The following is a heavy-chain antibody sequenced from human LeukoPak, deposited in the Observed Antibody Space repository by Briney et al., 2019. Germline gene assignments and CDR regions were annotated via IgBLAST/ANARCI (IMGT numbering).Heavy chain of an antibody. D-gene: IGHD2-15*01. Sequence: GGSLRLSCAASGFTFSSYAMHWVRQAPGKGLEWVAVISYDGSNKYYADSVKGRLTISRDNSKNTLYLQMNSLRAEDTAVYYCARAPSKGGLDAFDIWGQGTMVTVSS. CDR1: GFTFSSYA. V-gene: IGHV3-30-3*01. CDR2: ISYDGSNK. CDR3: ARAPSKGGLDAFDI. J-gene: IGHJ3*02.